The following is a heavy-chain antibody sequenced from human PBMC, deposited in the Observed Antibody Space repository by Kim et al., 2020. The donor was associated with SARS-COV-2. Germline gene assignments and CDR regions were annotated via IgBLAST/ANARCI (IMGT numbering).Heavy chain of an antibody. CDR1: GGSISSSSYY. CDR2: IYYSGRT. J-gene: IGHJ4*02. V-gene: IGHV4-39*01. D-gene: IGHD2-15*01. CDR3: ARRGVVAATLDY. Sequence: SETLSLTCTVSGGSISSSSYYWGWIRQPPGKGLEWIGSIYYSGRTYYNPSLKSRVTISVDTSKNQFSLKLSSVTAADTAVYYCARRGVVAATLDYWGQGTLVTVSS.